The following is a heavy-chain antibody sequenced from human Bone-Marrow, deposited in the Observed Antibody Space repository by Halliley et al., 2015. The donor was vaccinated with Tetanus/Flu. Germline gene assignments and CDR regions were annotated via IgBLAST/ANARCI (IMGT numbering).Heavy chain of an antibody. CDR2: IYFSGTT. CDR1: GGFIDSAHW. D-gene: IGHD3-16*01. Sequence: TLSLTCVVSGGFIDSAHWWSWVRQSPRMGLEWIGEIYFSGTTNYNPSLKSRVTISLDKAKNLFSLNLTSATAADTALYYCARVGDSGFGAHSYGLDVWGQGTMVTVT. V-gene: IGHV4-4*02. CDR3: ARVGDSGFGAHSYGLDV. J-gene: IGHJ6*02.